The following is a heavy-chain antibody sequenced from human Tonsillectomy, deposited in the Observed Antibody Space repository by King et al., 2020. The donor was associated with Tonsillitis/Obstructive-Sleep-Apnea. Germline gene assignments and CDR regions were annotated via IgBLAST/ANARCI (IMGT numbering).Heavy chain of an antibody. V-gene: IGHV4-59*12. J-gene: IGHJ4*02. D-gene: IGHD3-22*01. CDR3: SRVAFWEWLLLPE. Sequence: QLQESGPGLVKPSETLSLTCTVSGGSISSYYWSWLRQPPGKGLEWIGYIYYSGSTNYNPSLKSRVTISVDTYKNQFSLKLNSVTAADTAVYYCSRVAFWEWLLLPEWGQGTLVTVSS. CDR1: GGSISSYY. CDR2: IYYSGST.